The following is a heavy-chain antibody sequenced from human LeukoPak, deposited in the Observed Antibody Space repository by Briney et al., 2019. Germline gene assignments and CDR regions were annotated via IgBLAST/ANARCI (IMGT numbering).Heavy chain of an antibody. J-gene: IGHJ4*02. D-gene: IGHD4/OR15-4a*01. Sequence: SGGSLRLSCAASGFTFSSYWMSWVRQAPGKGLVWVANVKQDGSERYYVGSVRGRFTISRDNAKNSLYLQMNSLRAEGTAVYYCAREGAYYLDSWGQGTLVAVSS. CDR1: GFTFSSYW. CDR3: AREGAYYLDS. CDR2: VKQDGSER. V-gene: IGHV3-7*01.